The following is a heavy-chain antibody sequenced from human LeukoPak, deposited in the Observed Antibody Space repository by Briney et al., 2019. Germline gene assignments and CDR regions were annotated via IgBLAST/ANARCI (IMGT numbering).Heavy chain of an antibody. CDR1: VGTFSSYA. D-gene: IGHD6-19*01. J-gene: IGHJ3*02. V-gene: IGHV1-69*05. CDR2: IIPIFGTA. CDR3: ARGSSSGWYGAFDI. Sequence: SVKVSCKASVGTFSSYAISWVRQAPGQGLEWMGGIIPIFGTANYAQKFQGRVTITTDESTSTAYLELSSLRSEDTAVYYCARGSSSGWYGAFDIWGQGTMVTVSS.